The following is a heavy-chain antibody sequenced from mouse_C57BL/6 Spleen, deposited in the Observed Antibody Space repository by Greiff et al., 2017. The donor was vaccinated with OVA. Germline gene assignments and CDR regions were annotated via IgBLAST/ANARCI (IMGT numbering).Heavy chain of an antibody. Sequence: QVQLQQSGPELVKPGASVKISCKASGYAFSSSWMNWVKQRPGKGLEWIGRIYPGDGDTNYNGKFKSKATLTADKSSSTAYMQLSSLTSEDSAVYFCARSVYYGSSLRYFDVWGTGTTVTVSS. J-gene: IGHJ1*03. D-gene: IGHD1-1*01. CDR3: ARSVYYGSSLRYFDV. V-gene: IGHV1-82*01. CDR2: IYPGDGDT. CDR1: GYAFSSSW.